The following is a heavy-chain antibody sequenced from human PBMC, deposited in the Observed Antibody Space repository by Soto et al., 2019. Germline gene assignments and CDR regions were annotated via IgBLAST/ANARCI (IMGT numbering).Heavy chain of an antibody. CDR3: ARDGPPWSVPAVPGPGWFEP. CDR1: GFTFSSYA. J-gene: IGHJ5*02. V-gene: IGHV3-30-3*01. D-gene: IGHD2-2*01. Sequence: LRLSCAASGFTFSSYAMHWVRQAPGKGLEWVAVISYDGSNKYYADSVKGRFTISRDNSKNTLYLQMNSLRAEDTAVYYCARDGPPWSVPAVPGPGWFEPWPQGTLVTVSS. CDR2: ISYDGSNK.